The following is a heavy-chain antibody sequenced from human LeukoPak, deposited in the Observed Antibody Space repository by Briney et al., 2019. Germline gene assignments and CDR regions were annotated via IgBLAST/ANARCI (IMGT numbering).Heavy chain of an antibody. CDR1: GFTFSSYG. CDR2: IWYHGNEI. CDR3: VRGSGGNGYGYWGDN. J-gene: IGHJ4*02. D-gene: IGHD5-12*01. Sequence: SGGSLRLSCAASGFTFSSYGMHWVRKAPGKGLEWVAVIWYHGNEIHYVDSVKGRFTISRDNFRNTLYLQMNSLRAEDSAVYYCVRGSGGNGYGYWGDNWGQGTLVTVSS. V-gene: IGHV3-33*08.